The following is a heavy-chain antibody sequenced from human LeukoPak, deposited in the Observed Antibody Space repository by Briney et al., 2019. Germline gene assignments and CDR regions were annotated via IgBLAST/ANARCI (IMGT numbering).Heavy chain of an antibody. CDR3: ARDLGGVAEYYFDY. J-gene: IGHJ4*02. Sequence: GGSLRLSCAASGFTFSAYAMHWVRQAPGKGLEYVSAIGGDGGGTYYANSVKGRFTISRDNSKNTLYLHMGSLTTEDMAVYYCARDLGGVAEYYFDYWGQGIPVTVSS. V-gene: IGHV3-64*01. CDR1: GFTFSAYA. CDR2: IGGDGGGT. D-gene: IGHD6-19*01.